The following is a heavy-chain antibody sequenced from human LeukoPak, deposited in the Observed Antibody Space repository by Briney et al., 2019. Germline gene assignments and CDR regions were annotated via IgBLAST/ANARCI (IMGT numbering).Heavy chain of an antibody. J-gene: IGHJ4*02. CDR1: GFSLGATGVV. Sequence: SGPTLVKPTQTLTLTCTFSGFSLGATGVVVGWIRQPPGEALEWLALIYSNVDKRYSPSLKSRLTITKDTSKNQVVLTKTNMDPVDTATYYCAHVGGDDYFVHWGQGTLVTVSS. CDR3: AHVGGDDYFVH. CDR2: IYSNVDK. V-gene: IGHV2-5*01. D-gene: IGHD2-21*02.